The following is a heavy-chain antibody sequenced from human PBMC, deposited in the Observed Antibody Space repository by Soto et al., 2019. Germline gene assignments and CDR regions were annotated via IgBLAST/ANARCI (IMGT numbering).Heavy chain of an antibody. CDR3: ASLPGGYDSGWCGP. V-gene: IGHV1-18*01. J-gene: IGHJ5*02. CDR2: ISAYNGNT. CDR1: GYTFTSYC. D-gene: IGHD5-12*01. Sequence: ASVKVSCKASGYTFTSYCISWVRQAPGQGLEWMGWISAYNGNTNYAQKLQGRVTMTTDTSTSTAYMELRSLRSDDTAVYYCASLPGGYDSGWCGPWGKGTLGTVSS.